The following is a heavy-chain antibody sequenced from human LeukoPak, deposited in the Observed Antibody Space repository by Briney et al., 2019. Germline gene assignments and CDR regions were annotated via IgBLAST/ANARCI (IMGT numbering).Heavy chain of an antibody. D-gene: IGHD5-12*01. CDR1: GGSISGDY. CDR2: IHTSGST. Sequence: PSETLSLTCAVSGGSISGDYWSRIRQPPGKGLEWIAYIHTSGSTNYNPSLKSRLTISVDTSKNQFSLKLSSVTAADTAVYYCARGGYSGYRTLATKLDYWGQGTLVTVSS. J-gene: IGHJ4*02. V-gene: IGHV4-4*09. CDR3: ARGGYSGYRTLATKLDY.